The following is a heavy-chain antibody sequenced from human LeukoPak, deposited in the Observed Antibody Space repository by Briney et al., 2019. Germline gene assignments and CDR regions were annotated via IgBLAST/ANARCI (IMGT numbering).Heavy chain of an antibody. Sequence: GESLKISCKGSGYSFTSYWISWLRQMPGKGLEWMGRIDPSDSYTNYSPSFQGHVTISADKSISTAYLQWSSLKASDTAMYCCARRGYSGSYFDYWGQGTLVTVSS. V-gene: IGHV5-10-1*01. CDR3: ARRGYSGSYFDY. J-gene: IGHJ4*02. CDR2: IDPSDSYT. CDR1: GYSFTSYW. D-gene: IGHD1-26*01.